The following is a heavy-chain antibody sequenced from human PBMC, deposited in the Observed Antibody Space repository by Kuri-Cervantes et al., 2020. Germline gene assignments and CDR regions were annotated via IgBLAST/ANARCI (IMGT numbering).Heavy chain of an antibody. CDR2: ISGSATST. J-gene: IGHJ4*02. CDR1: GITFSSYA. CDR3: AKLGNGFDY. Sequence: GGSLRLSCAASGITFSSYAMSWVRQAPGKGLEWVSTISGSATSTYYADSVKGRFTISRDNAKNSLYLQMNSLRAEDTALYYCAKLGNGFDYWGQGTLVTVSS. V-gene: IGHV3-23*01. D-gene: IGHD4-23*01.